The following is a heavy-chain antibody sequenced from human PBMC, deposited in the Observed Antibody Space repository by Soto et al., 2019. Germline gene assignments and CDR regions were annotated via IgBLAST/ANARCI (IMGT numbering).Heavy chain of an antibody. CDR1: GFTFSNYA. CDR2: TIGSGGST. J-gene: IGHJ4*02. D-gene: IGHD3-16*02. Sequence: GGSLRLSCAASGFTFSNYAISWVRQGPGEGLEWVSTTIGSGGSTYYTDSVRGRFTISRDNSKNTLYLQMNSLRAEDTAVYYCAKVGGAIYSLSLVIPGSKFDYWGQGTLVTVSS. V-gene: IGHV3-23*01. CDR3: AKVGGAIYSLSLVIPGSKFDY.